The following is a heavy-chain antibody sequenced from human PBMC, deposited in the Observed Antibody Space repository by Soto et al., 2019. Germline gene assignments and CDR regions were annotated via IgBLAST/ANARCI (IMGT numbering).Heavy chain of an antibody. CDR3: ARGGSYYDSSGYWPPFDY. CDR2: IYYSGST. D-gene: IGHD3-22*01. Sequence: SETLSLTCTVSGGSISSGDYYWSWIRQPPGKGLEWIGYIYYSGSTYYNPSLKSRVTISVDTSKNQFSLKLSSVTAADTAVYYCARGGSYYDSSGYWPPFDYWGQGTLVTVS. J-gene: IGHJ4*02. CDR1: GGSISSGDYY. V-gene: IGHV4-30-4*01.